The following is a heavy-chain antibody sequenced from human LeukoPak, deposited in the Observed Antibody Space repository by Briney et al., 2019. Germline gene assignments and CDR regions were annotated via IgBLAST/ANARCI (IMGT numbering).Heavy chain of an antibody. D-gene: IGHD6-19*01. CDR2: INPSGGST. V-gene: IGHV1-46*01. Sequence: GASVKVSCKTSGYTFTNYYMHWVRQAPGQGLEWMGVINPSGGSTSYAQKFQGRVTMTRDTSTSTVYMELSSLRSEDTAVYYCARVSVAGFSWFDPWGQGTLVTVSS. CDR3: ARVSVAGFSWFDP. CDR1: GYTFTNYY. J-gene: IGHJ5*02.